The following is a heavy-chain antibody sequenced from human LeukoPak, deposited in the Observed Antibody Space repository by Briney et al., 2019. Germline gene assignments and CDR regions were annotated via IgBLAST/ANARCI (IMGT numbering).Heavy chain of an antibody. Sequence: SETLSLTCTVSGGSIRSSSYYWGWIRQPPGKGLEWIGTIYYNGTTHYNPSLKSRVTISVDTSKHQFSLKLSSVTAADTPVYYCARENIVGVGRPWFDPWGQGTLVSVSS. J-gene: IGHJ5*02. CDR3: ARENIVGVGRPWFDP. CDR1: GGSIRSSSYY. D-gene: IGHD1-26*01. V-gene: IGHV4-39*02. CDR2: IYYNGTT.